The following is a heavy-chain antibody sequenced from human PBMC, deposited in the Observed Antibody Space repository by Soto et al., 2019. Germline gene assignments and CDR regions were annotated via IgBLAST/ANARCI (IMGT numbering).Heavy chain of an antibody. J-gene: IGHJ6*02. D-gene: IGHD2-15*01. CDR1: GFTFSTYA. Sequence: EVQLLESGGGLVQPGGSLRLSCVASGFTFSTYAMSWVRQAPREGLKWVSTISGSGGTTYYADSVKGRFTISRDNSKNTLYLQVNSLRAEDSAKYYCARYCSPTRGTIRYGMDVCVQGTTVTVSS. CDR2: ISGSGGTT. V-gene: IGHV3-23*01. CDR3: ARYCSPTRGTIRYGMDV.